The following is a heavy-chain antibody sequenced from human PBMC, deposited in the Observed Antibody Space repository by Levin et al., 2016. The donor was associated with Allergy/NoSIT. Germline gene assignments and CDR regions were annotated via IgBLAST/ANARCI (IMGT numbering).Heavy chain of an antibody. Sequence: WIRQPPGKGLEWVANIKQDGSEKYYVDSVKGRFTISRDNAKNSLYLQMNSLRAEDTAVYYCARARLGGTYYFDYWGQGTLVTVSS. CDR2: IKQDGSEK. J-gene: IGHJ4*02. CDR3: ARARLGGTYYFDY. V-gene: IGHV3-7*01. D-gene: IGHD3-16*01.